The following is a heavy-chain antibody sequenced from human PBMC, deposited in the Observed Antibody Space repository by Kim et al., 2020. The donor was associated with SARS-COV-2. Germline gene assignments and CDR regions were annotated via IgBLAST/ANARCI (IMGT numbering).Heavy chain of an antibody. D-gene: IGHD6-13*01. Sequence: KGRFTISRDNSKNTLYLQMNSLRAEDTAVYYCARDRGRSIAAAGSNWFDPWGQGTLVTVSS. J-gene: IGHJ5*02. V-gene: IGHV3-30*01. CDR3: ARDRGRSIAAAGSNWFDP.